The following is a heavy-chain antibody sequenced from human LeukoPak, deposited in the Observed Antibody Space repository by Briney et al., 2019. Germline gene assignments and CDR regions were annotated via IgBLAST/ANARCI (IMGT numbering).Heavy chain of an antibody. D-gene: IGHD3-10*01. CDR2: ISSGSTTI. V-gene: IGHV3-48*01. CDR3: ARGGAYYYYMDV. J-gene: IGHJ6*03. Sequence: GGSLRLSCAASGFTFSSYSMIWVRQAPGKGLEWVSYISSGSTTIYYADSVKGRFTISRDNAKNSLYLQMNSLRAEDTAVYYCARGGAYYYYMDVWGKGTTVTVSS. CDR1: GFTFSSYS.